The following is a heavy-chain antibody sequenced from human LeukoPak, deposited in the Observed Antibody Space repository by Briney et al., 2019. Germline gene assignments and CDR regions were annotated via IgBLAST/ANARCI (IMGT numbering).Heavy chain of an antibody. J-gene: IGHJ4*02. CDR1: GFTFSSYA. Sequence: GGSLRLSCAASGFTFSSYAMHWVRQAPGKGLEWVAVISYDGSNKYYADSVKGRFTISRDSSKNTLYLQMNSLRAEDTAVYYCARGLARGFDYWGQGTLVTVSS. CDR2: ISYDGSNK. D-gene: IGHD6-6*01. CDR3: ARGLARGFDY. V-gene: IGHV3-30*14.